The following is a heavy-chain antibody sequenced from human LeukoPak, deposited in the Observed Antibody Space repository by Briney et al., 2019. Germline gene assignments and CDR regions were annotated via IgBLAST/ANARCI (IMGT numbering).Heavy chain of an antibody. J-gene: IGHJ3*02. Sequence: SQTLSLTCTVSGGSISSGGYHWSWIRQHPGKGLEWIGYIYYSGSTYYNPSLKSRVTISVDTSKNQFSLKLSSVTAADTAVYYCARGSLTYYDSSGYYYRAFDIWGQGTMVTVSS. D-gene: IGHD3-22*01. V-gene: IGHV4-31*03. CDR3: ARGSLTYYDSSGYYYRAFDI. CDR1: GGSISSGGYH. CDR2: IYYSGST.